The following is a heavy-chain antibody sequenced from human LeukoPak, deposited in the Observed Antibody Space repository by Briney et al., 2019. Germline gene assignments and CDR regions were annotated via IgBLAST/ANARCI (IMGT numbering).Heavy chain of an antibody. CDR3: ASPLRGDDFWSGWGY. V-gene: IGHV1-69*05. CDR2: IIPMFGTA. CDR1: GGTFTNYA. J-gene: IGHJ4*02. D-gene: IGHD3-3*01. Sequence: SVKVSCKASGGTFTNYAISWVRQAPGQGLEWMGGIIPMFGTANYAQKFQGRITITTDESTSTGFMELSSLNSEDTAVYYCASPLRGDDFWSGWGYWGQGTLVTVSS.